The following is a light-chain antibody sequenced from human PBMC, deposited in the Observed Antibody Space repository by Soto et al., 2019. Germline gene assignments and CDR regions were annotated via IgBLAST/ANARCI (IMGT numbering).Light chain of an antibody. CDR3: QHYSSYSAA. V-gene: IGKV1-5*03. CDR1: QTISSW. CDR2: KAS. J-gene: IGKJ1*01. Sequence: DIQMTQSPSTLSGSVGDRVTITCRASQTISSWLAWYQQKPGKAPKLLIYKASTLKSGVPPRFSGSGSGTELNRTISSLQADAFATYYYQHYSSYSAAFCQGKKL.